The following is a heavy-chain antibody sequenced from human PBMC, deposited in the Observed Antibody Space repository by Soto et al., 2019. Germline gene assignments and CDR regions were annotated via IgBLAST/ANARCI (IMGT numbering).Heavy chain of an antibody. CDR3: ARDRSIGWLQGDYYYYDGMDV. CDR1: GFTFSSYA. D-gene: IGHD5-12*01. CDR2: ISYDGSNK. J-gene: IGHJ6*02. Sequence: GGSLRLSCAASGFTFSSYAMHWVRQAPGKGLEWVAVISYDGSNKYYADSVKGRFTISRDNSKNTLYLQMNSLGAEETAVYYCARDRSIGWLQGDYYYYDGMDVWGQGTTVTVSS. V-gene: IGHV3-30-3*01.